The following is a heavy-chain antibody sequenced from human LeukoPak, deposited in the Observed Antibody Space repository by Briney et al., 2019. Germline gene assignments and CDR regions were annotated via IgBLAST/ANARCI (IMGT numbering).Heavy chain of an antibody. CDR3: ARDRREYYYDSSGYQLD. CDR2: IIPILGIA. J-gene: IGHJ4*02. CDR1: GGTFSSYA. Sequence: SVKVSCKASGGTFSSYAISWVRQAPGQGLGWMGRIIPILGIANYAQKFQGRVTITADKSTSTAYMELSSLRSEDTAVYYRARDRREYYYDSSGYQLDWGQGTLVTVSS. V-gene: IGHV1-69*04. D-gene: IGHD3-22*01.